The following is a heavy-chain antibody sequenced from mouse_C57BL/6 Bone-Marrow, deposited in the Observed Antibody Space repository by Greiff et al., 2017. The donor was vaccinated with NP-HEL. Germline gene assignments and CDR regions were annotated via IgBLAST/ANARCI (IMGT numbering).Heavy chain of an antibody. D-gene: IGHD4-1*01. CDR2: SRNKANDYTT. Sequence: EVQLVESGGGLVQSGRSLRLSCATSGFTFSDFYMEWVRQAPGKGLEWIAASRNKANDYTTEYSASVKGRFIVSRDTSQSILYLQMNALRAEDTAIYYCARAALGFYAMDYWGQGTSVTVSS. V-gene: IGHV7-1*01. J-gene: IGHJ4*01. CDR3: ARAALGFYAMDY. CDR1: GFTFSDFY.